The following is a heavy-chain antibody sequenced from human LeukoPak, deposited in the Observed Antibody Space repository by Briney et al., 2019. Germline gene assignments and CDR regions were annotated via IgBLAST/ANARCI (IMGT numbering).Heavy chain of an antibody. CDR1: GDSISGSSYY. CDR2: IYYSGST. CDR3: ARLTGGLQIAAAGREAFDI. V-gene: IGHV4-39*07. Sequence: SETLSLTCTVSGDSISGSSYYWGWIRQPPGKGLEWIGTIYYSGSTYYNPSLKSRVTISVDTSKKLFSLKLSSVTAADTAVYYCARLTGGLQIAAAGREAFDIWGQGTMVTVSS. J-gene: IGHJ3*02. D-gene: IGHD6-13*01.